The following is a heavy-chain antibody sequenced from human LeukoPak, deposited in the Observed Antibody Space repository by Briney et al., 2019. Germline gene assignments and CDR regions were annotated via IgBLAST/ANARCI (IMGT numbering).Heavy chain of an antibody. Sequence: ASVKVSCKASGYTFTSYDINWVRQATGQGLEWMGWMNPNSGNTGYAQKFQGRVTMTRNTSISTAYMELSSLRSEDTAMYYCARETYSSSLYYYYYMDVWGKGTTVTISS. CDR2: MNPNSGNT. V-gene: IGHV1-8*01. CDR3: ARETYSSSLYYYYYMDV. D-gene: IGHD6-13*01. J-gene: IGHJ6*03. CDR1: GYTFTSYD.